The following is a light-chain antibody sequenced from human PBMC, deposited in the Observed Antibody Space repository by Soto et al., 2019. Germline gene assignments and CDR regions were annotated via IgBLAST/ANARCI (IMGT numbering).Light chain of an antibody. Sequence: ETVLTQSPATLSLSRGERGTLSCRASQSVSNYLAWYQQKPGQAPRLLISGASNRATGVPARFSGSGSGTDFPLPLSSLEPEDPTVYHCQQRNNWPPVIFGAGTKVQIK. CDR3: QQRNNWPPVI. J-gene: IGKJ4*01. CDR1: QSVSNY. V-gene: IGKV3-11*01. CDR2: GAS.